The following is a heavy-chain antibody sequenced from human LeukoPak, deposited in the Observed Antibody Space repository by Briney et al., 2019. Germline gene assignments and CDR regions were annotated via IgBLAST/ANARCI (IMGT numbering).Heavy chain of an antibody. Sequence: SETLSLTCAVYGGSFSGYYWSWIRQPPGKGLEWIGEINHSGSTNYNPSLKSRVTISVDTSKNQFSLKLSSVTAADTAVYYCASRGKGSYSSSSGGLWGQGTLVTVSS. CDR1: GGSFSGYY. J-gene: IGHJ4*02. V-gene: IGHV4-34*01. CDR3: ASRGKGSYSSSSGGL. CDR2: INHSGST. D-gene: IGHD6-6*01.